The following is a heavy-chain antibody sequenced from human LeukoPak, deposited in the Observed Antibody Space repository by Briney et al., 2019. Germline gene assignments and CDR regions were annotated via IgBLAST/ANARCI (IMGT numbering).Heavy chain of an antibody. D-gene: IGHD2-2*02. V-gene: IGHV1-69*05. CDR1: GGTFSSYA. CDR2: IIPIFGTA. CDR3: ARAGCSSTSCYTKGVVFDY. J-gene: IGHJ4*02. Sequence: GSSVKVSCKASGGTFSSYAISWVRQAPGQGLEWMGGIIPIFGTANYAQKFQGRVTITTDESTSTAYMELSSLRSEDTAVYYCARAGCSSTSCYTKGVVFDYWGQGTLVTVSS.